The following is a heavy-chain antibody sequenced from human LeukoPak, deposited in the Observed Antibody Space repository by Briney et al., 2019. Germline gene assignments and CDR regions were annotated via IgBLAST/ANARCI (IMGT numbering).Heavy chain of an antibody. V-gene: IGHV4-59*08. D-gene: IGHD4-23*01. CDR1: GGSISSYY. CDR2: IYYSGST. J-gene: IGHJ4*02. Sequence: PSETLSLTCTVSGGSISSYYWSWIRQPPGKGLEWIGYIYYSGSTNYNPSLKSRVTISVDTSKNQFSLKLSSVTAADTAVYYCAREDYGGNSPYFDYWGQGTLVTVSS. CDR3: AREDYGGNSPYFDY.